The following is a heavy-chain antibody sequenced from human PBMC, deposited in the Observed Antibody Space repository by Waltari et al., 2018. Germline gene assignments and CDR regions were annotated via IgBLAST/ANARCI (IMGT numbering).Heavy chain of an antibody. CDR2: ISSSSAYK. J-gene: IGHJ4*02. V-gene: IGHV3-21*01. CDR1: GLRFGTYN. D-gene: IGHD2-2*01. CDR3: VRENCSVTSCFKHFDY. Sequence: EGQLVESGGGLVKPGGSLRLSCAASGLRFGTYNMNWVRQAPGTGLEWVSYISSSSAYKYYADSVKGRFAISRDNAKNLLFLQMNSLRADDTAVYYCVRENCSVTSCFKHFDYWGRGILVTVSS.